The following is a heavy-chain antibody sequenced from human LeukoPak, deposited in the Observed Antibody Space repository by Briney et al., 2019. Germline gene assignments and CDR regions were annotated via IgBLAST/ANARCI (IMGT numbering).Heavy chain of an antibody. CDR2: ISSSSSYI. D-gene: IGHD6-6*01. J-gene: IGHJ4*02. V-gene: IGHV3-21*01. CDR3: AREGVLLFSSSVDY. CDR1: GFTFSSYS. Sequence: GGSLRLSCAASGFTFSSYSMNWVRQAPGKGLEWVSSISSSSSYIYYADSVKGRFTISRDNAKNSLYLQMNSLRAEDTAVYYCAREGVLLFSSSVDYWGQGTLVTVSP.